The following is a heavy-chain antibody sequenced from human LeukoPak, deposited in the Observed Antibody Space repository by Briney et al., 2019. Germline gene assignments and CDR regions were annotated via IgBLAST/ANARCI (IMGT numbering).Heavy chain of an antibody. D-gene: IGHD3-10*01. Sequence: GASVKVFCKASGYTFTSYDISWVRQASGQGLEWMGWISAYNGNTDYAQKLQGRVTMTTDTSTSTAYMELRSLRSDDTAVYYCARDMITMVRGVIVFDYWGQGTLVTVSS. CDR2: ISAYNGNT. V-gene: IGHV1-18*01. CDR3: ARDMITMVRGVIVFDY. CDR1: GYTFTSYD. J-gene: IGHJ4*02.